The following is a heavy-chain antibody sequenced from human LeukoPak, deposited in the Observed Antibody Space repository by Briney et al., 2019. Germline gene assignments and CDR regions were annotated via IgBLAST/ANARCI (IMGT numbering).Heavy chain of an antibody. CDR3: ARGPYDFWSGYYSLPIDY. D-gene: IGHD3-3*01. V-gene: IGHV1-18*01. CDR1: GYTFTSYG. CDR2: ISAYNGNT. J-gene: IGHJ4*02. Sequence: ASVKVSCKDSGYTFTSYGISWVRQAPGQGLEWMGWISAYNGNTNYAQKLQGRVTMTTDTSTSTAYMELRSLRSDDTAVYYCARGPYDFWSGYYSLPIDYWGQGTLVTVSS.